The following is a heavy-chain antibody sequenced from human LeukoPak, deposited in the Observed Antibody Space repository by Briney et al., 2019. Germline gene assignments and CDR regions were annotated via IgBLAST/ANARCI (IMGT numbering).Heavy chain of an antibody. CDR3: ARRTGDSDAFDI. Sequence: SETLSLTCTVSGGSISSSSYYWGWIRQPPGKGLEWIGSIYYSGSTYYNPSLKSRVTMSVDTSKNQFSLKLSSVTAADTAVYYCARRTGDSDAFDIWGQGTMVTVSS. CDR1: GGSISSSSYY. J-gene: IGHJ3*02. V-gene: IGHV4-39*01. D-gene: IGHD7-27*01. CDR2: IYYSGST.